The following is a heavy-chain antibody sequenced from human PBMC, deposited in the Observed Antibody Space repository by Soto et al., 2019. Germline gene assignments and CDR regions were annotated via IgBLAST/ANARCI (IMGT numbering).Heavy chain of an antibody. J-gene: IGHJ6*03. V-gene: IGHV1-18*01. D-gene: IGHD2-8*01. Sequence: ASGKVSFKGSGYTFTRYGINLVRQAPGQGLEWMGWISAYNGNTNYAQKLQGRVTMTTDTSTSTAYMELRSLRSDDTAVYYCARMVPSYYYYMDVWGKGTTVTVSS. CDR3: ARMVPSYYYYMDV. CDR1: GYTFTRYG. CDR2: ISAYNGNT.